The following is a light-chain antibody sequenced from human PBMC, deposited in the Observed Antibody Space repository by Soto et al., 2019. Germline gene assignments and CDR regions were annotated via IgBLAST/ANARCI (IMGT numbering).Light chain of an antibody. Sequence: EIVLTQSPGPLSSSPGERATPSCRASQSISSRFLAWYQQKPGQAPRPLIYGASSRATGIPDRFGRSRSGTYFTLTVSRLEPEDFAVYYCQQYGSSPGTFGQGTKLEIK. CDR3: QQYGSSPGT. J-gene: IGKJ2*01. CDR1: QSISSRF. V-gene: IGKV3-20*01. CDR2: GAS.